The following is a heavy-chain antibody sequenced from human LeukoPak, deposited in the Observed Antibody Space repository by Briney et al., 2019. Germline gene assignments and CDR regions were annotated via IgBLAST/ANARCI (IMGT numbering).Heavy chain of an antibody. J-gene: IGHJ4*02. Sequence: GGSLRLSCAASGFTFSSYAMHWVRQDPGKWLEWVAVISCDGSNKYYADSVKGRFTISRHNSKNTLYLQMNSLRAEDTAVYYCARDSLYQPLLDYGSSSLDYWGQGTLVTVSS. V-gene: IGHV3-30-3*01. D-gene: IGHD6-6*01. CDR2: ISCDGSNK. CDR1: GFTFSSYA. CDR3: ARDSLYQPLLDYGSSSLDY.